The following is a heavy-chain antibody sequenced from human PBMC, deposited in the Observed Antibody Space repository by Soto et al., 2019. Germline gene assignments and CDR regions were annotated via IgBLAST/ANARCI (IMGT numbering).Heavy chain of an antibody. CDR1: GGSISSYY. V-gene: IGHV4-59*12. CDR2: VHYSGST. D-gene: IGHD5-12*01. Sequence: PSETLSLTCTVSGGSISSYYWSWIRQPPGKGLEWIGYVHYSGSTNYNPSLKSRVTMSVDTSKSQFSLKLSSVTAADTAVYYCARDLTIVATITGWFDPWGQGTLVTVSS. CDR3: ARDLTIVATITGWFDP. J-gene: IGHJ5*02.